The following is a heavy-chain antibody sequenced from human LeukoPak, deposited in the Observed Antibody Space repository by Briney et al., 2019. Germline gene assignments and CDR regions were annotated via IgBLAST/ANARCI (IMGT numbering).Heavy chain of an antibody. J-gene: IGHJ4*02. CDR2: IIPLFGTP. D-gene: IGHD2-15*01. V-gene: IGHV1-69*13. Sequence: SVKVSCKASGGPFSSHTITWVRQAPGQGLEWMGGIIPLFGTPNYAQTFQGRVTITADESTSTAYLEVSSLRSEDTAMYYCARALVIGWELPYFDSWGQGTLVTVSS. CDR3: ARALVIGWELPYFDS. CDR1: GGPFSSHT.